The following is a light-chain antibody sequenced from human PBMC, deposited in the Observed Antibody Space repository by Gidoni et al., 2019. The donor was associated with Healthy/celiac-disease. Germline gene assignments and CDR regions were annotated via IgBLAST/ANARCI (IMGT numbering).Light chain of an antibody. CDR3: QQRSNWPREFT. V-gene: IGKV3-11*01. Sequence: EIVLTQSPATLSLFPGERATLSCRASQSVSSYLAWYQQKPGQAPRLLIYDASNRATGIPARFSGSGSGTDFTLTISSLEPEDFAVYYCQQRSNWPREFTFGPGTKVDIK. CDR2: DAS. J-gene: IGKJ3*01. CDR1: QSVSSY.